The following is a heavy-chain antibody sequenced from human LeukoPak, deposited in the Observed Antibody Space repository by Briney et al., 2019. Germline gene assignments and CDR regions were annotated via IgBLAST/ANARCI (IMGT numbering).Heavy chain of an antibody. D-gene: IGHD5-12*01. CDR1: GFTFSSYS. Sequence: PGGSLRLSCAASGFTFSSYSMNWVRQAPGKGLEWVSSISGSSSYIYYADSVKGRFTISRDNAKNSLYLQMNSLRAEDTAVYYCARGIYSGYDAPDYWGQGTLVTVSS. J-gene: IGHJ4*02. CDR3: ARGIYSGYDAPDY. CDR2: ISGSSSYI. V-gene: IGHV3-21*01.